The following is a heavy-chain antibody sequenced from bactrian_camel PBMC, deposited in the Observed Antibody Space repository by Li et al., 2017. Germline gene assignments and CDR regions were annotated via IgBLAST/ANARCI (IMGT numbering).Heavy chain of an antibody. V-gene: IGHV3S53*01. Sequence: HVQLVESGGGSVQAGGSLKLSCEASGYTENSYSMGWLRRVIGKEREGVAAIASDGSTRYADSVKGRFTISRDNAKDTLYLQMNSLKIEDTAVYYCALGSSRQATMTARGKGTQVTVS. CDR2: IASDGST. D-gene: IGHD3*01. J-gene: IGHJ4*01. CDR1: GYTENSYS.